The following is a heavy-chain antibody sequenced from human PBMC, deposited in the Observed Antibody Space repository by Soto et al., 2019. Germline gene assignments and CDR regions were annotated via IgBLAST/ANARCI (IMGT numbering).Heavy chain of an antibody. CDR2: IFSSGST. Sequence: ETLSLTCTVSGGSINTFYWSWVRQPAGKGLEWIGRIFSSGSTSFNPSLESRVAMSVDTSKNHFSLNLSSVTAADIAVYYCAREGSYSAYNFAHGIQLWSFDFWGQGALVTVSS. CDR1: GGSINTFY. V-gene: IGHV4-4*07. CDR3: AREGSYSAYNFAHGIQLWSFDF. J-gene: IGHJ4*02. D-gene: IGHD5-12*01.